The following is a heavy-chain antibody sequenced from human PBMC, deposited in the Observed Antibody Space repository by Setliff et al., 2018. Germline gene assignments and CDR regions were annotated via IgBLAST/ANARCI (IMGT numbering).Heavy chain of an antibody. CDR3: ARVRGLGSMVRGVDY. D-gene: IGHD3-10*01. CDR1: GYTFTGYY. J-gene: IGHJ4*02. V-gene: IGHV1-2*02. Sequence: ASVKVSCKASGYTFTGYYLHWVRQAAGQGLEWMGWINPNSGGTNYAQKFQGRVTMTRDTSISTAYMELSRLRSDDTAVYYCARVRGLGSMVRGVDYWGQRTLDTLSS. CDR2: INPNSGGT.